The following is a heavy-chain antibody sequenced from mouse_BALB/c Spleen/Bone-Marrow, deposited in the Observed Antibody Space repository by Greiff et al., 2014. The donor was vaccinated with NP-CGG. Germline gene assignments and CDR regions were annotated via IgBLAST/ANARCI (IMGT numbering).Heavy chain of an antibody. D-gene: IGHD2-14*01. Sequence: VMLVESGPGLVAPSQSLSITSTVSGFSLTSYGVHWVRQPPGKGLEWLGVIWAGGSTNYISALMSRLSITKDNSKSQVFLKMNSLQTDDTAMYYCFSYYRYADYAMDYWGQGASVTVSS. CDR3: FSYYRYADYAMDY. J-gene: IGHJ4*01. V-gene: IGHV2-9*02. CDR2: IWAGGST. CDR1: GFSLTSYG.